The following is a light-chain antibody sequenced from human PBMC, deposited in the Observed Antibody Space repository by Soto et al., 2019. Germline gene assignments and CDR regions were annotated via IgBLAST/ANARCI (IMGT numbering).Light chain of an antibody. CDR2: DVI. Sequence: QSVLTQPASVSGSPGQSITISCTGTSSGIGGYDFVSWYQQHPGKAPKLMIYDVINRPSGVPNRFSGSKSGTTASLTISGLQAEDEADYYCNSCTSMNTYVFGTGTKV. V-gene: IGLV2-14*03. CDR1: SSGIGGYDF. J-gene: IGLJ1*01. CDR3: NSCTSMNTYV.